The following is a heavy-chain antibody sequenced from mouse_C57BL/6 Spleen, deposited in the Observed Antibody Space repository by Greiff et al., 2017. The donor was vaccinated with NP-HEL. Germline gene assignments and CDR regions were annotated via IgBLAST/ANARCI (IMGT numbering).Heavy chain of an antibody. Sequence: EVQLQQSGPELVKPGASVKISCKASGYTFTDYYMNWVKQSHGKSLEWIGDINPNNGGTSYNQKFKGKATLTVDKSSSTAYMELRSLTSEDSAVYYCASEVLRSYWYFDVWGTGTTVTVSS. D-gene: IGHD1-1*01. J-gene: IGHJ1*03. CDR2: INPNNGGT. CDR3: ASEVLRSYWYFDV. V-gene: IGHV1-26*01. CDR1: GYTFTDYY.